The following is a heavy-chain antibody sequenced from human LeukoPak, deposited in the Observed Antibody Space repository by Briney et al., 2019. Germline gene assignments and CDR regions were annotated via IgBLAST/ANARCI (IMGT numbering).Heavy chain of an antibody. CDR1: GGSISNSY. D-gene: IGHD1-26*01. CDR3: ARHRSDGTYPLDY. CDR2: IYSSGST. V-gene: IGHV4-59*08. J-gene: IGHJ4*02. Sequence: PSETLSLTCTVSGGSISNSYWSWVRQPPGKGLEWIGHIYSSGSTTYSPSLKSRVTMSVDTSKNQFSLKLTSVTAAGTAVYYCARHRSDGTYPLDYWGQGALVTVSS.